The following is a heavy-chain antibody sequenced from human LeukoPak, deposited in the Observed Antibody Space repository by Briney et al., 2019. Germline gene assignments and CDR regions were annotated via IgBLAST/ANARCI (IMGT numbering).Heavy chain of an antibody. CDR1: GFTFNDYY. CDR3: ATDGAGFET. J-gene: IGHJ5*02. CDR2: INIGGTNT. V-gene: IGHV3-11*01. Sequence: GGSLRLSGAASGFTFNDYYMSWIGQAPGKGLDWLSYINIGGTNTHYAGSVKGRFTISKDNAKKSLYLEMNNLRAEDTAVYYCATDGAGFETWGQGVLVTVSS.